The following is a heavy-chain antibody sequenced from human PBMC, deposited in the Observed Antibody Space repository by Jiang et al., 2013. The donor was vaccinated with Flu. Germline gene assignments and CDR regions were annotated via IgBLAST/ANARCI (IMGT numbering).Heavy chain of an antibody. D-gene: IGHD3-3*01. CDR1: GGSISNGAYY. CDR3: ARRRSGYSQGDWFDP. J-gene: IGHJ5*02. V-gene: IGHV4-31*03. CDR2: IHYSGNT. Sequence: GPGLVKPSQTLSLTCTVSGGSISNGAYYWSWIRQLPGKGLEWIGYIHYSGNTYYNPSLKSRVAISVDTSDNQFSLELTSVTAADTAVYYCARRRSGYSQGDWFDPWGQGPWSPSPQ.